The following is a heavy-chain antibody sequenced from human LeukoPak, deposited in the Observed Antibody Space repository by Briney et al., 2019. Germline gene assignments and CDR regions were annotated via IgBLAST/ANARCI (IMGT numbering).Heavy chain of an antibody. J-gene: IGHJ3*02. CDR2: IYYSGST. D-gene: IGHD6-19*01. Sequence: PSETLSLTCTVSGGSISSYYWSWIRQPPGKGLEWIGYIYYSGSTNYNPSLKSRVTISVDTSKNQFSLKLSSVTAADTAVYYCAAAGDEQWLVNSAFDIWGQGTMVTVSS. V-gene: IGHV4-59*01. CDR1: GGSISSYY. CDR3: AAAGDEQWLVNSAFDI.